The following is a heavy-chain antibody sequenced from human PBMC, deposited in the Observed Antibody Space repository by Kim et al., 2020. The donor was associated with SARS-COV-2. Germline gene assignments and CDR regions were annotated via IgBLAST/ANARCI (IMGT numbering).Heavy chain of an antibody. J-gene: IGHJ4*02. CDR2: INSDGSST. V-gene: IGHV3-74*01. D-gene: IGHD2-2*01. CDR1: GFTFSSYW. Sequence: GGSLRLSCAASGFTFSSYWMHWVRQAPGKGLVWVSRINSDGSSTNYADSVKGRFTISRDNAKKTLFLQMNSLRAEDTAVYYSQRASSTSCYYWGQETLVT. CDR3: QRASSTSCYY.